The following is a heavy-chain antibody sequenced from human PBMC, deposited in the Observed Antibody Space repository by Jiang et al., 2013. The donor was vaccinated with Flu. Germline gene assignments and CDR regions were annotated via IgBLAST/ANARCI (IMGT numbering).Heavy chain of an antibody. Sequence: GSGLVKPSETLSVTCTVSGGSMSSTSYYWGWIRQPPGKGLEWIGGIYNNGNTYYNPSLNSRVTISLDTSKKQFSLKLRSMTGADTAVYYCVRRSEIGDQPIADYWG. D-gene: IGHD4-17*01. CDR2: IYNNGNT. V-gene: IGHV4-39*01. J-gene: IGHJ4*01. CDR1: GGSMSSTSYY. CDR3: VRRSEIGDQPIADY.